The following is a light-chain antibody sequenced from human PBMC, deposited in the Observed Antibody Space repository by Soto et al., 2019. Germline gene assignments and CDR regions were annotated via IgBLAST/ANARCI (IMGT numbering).Light chain of an antibody. CDR1: QSLLHRNGYNY. CDR3: MQALQTPLP. V-gene: IGKV2-28*01. Sequence: DIVLTQSPLSLPVTPGEPASISCRSSQSLLHRNGYNYLDWYLQKPGQSPLLLIPVGSNRASGGPDGYSGGGSGTAFTLKLSRVEAEDVGVYYCMQALQTPLPFGGGTKVEIK. J-gene: IGKJ4*02. CDR2: VGS.